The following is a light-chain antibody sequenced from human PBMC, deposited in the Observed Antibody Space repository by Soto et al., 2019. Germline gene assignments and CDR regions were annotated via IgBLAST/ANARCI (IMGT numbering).Light chain of an antibody. V-gene: IGKV1-12*01. CDR1: QVIDRW. Sequence: DIQMTQSPSSLSASVGDRVTITVGASQVIDRWLAWYQQKPGKAPKLLIYAASSLQSGVPSRFSGSGSGTDFTLTISSLQPEDFATYYCQQSYSTPPITFGQGTRLEI. CDR3: QQSYSTPPIT. J-gene: IGKJ5*01. CDR2: AAS.